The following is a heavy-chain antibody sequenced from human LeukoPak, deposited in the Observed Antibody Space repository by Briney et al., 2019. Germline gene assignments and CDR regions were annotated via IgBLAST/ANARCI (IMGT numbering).Heavy chain of an antibody. V-gene: IGHV1-18*01. CDR2: ISAYNGNT. J-gene: IGHJ4*02. CDR1: GYTFTSYG. D-gene: IGHD6-19*01. CDR3: ARDRVDLLASGWYNY. Sequence: ASVKVSCKASGYTFTSYGISWVRQAPGQGLEWMGWISAYNGNTNYAQKLQGRVTMTTDTSTSTAYMELRSLRSDDTAVYYCARDRVDLLASGWYNYRGQGTLVTVSS.